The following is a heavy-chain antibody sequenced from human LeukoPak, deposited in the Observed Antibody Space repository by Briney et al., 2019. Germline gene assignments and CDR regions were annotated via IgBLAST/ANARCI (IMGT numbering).Heavy chain of an antibody. Sequence: ASVKVSCKASGGTFSSYAISWVRQAPGQGLEWMGGIIPIFGTANYAQKFQGRVTITADESTSTAYMELSSLRSEDTAVYYCARSPDNAPGYDSLYYFDYWGQGTLVTVSS. J-gene: IGHJ4*02. D-gene: IGHD5-12*01. CDR2: IIPIFGTA. CDR3: ARSPDNAPGYDSLYYFDY. V-gene: IGHV1-69*13. CDR1: GGTFSSYA.